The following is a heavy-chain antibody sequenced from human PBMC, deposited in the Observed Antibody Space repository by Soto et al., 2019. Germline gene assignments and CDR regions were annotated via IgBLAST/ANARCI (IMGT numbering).Heavy chain of an antibody. CDR2: ISSSSSTI. J-gene: IGHJ4*02. CDR1: GFTFSSYS. V-gene: IGHV3-48*02. D-gene: IGHD3-16*02. Sequence: GGSLRLSCAASGFTFSSYSMNWVRQAPGKGLEWVSYISSSSSTIYYADSVKGRFTISRDNTKNSLYLQMNSLRDEDPAVYYCARAGENYDYVWGSYRTIDFDYWGQGTLVTVSS. CDR3: ARAGENYDYVWGSYRTIDFDY.